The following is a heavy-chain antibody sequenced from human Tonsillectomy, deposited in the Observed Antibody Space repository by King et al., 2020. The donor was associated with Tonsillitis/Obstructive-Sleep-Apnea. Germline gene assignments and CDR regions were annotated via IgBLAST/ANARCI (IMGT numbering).Heavy chain of an antibody. V-gene: IGHV3-33*06. CDR1: GFSFSTYG. J-gene: IGHJ4*02. Sequence: VQLVESGGGVVQPGRSLRLSCAASGFSFSTYGMHWVRQAPGKGLEGVAVIWYDGSDKYYADSVKGRFTISRDNSKNTVYLEMSSLRAEDTALYYCVKDHCGGNCYSDPYFDYWGQGTLVTVSS. CDR3: VKDHCGGNCYSDPYFDY. D-gene: IGHD2-21*01. CDR2: IWYDGSDK.